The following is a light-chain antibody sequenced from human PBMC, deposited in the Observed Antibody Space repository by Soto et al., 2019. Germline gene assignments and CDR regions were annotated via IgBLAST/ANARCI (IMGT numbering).Light chain of an antibody. CDR1: SSDVGGYNY. CDR3: SSYTSSSTRLV. Sequence: QSALTQPASVSGSPGQSITISCTGTSSDVGGYNYVSWYQQHPGKAPKLMIYEVSNRPSGVSNRFSGSKSGNTASLTISGLQAEDEAEYYCSSYTSSSTRLVFGGGTKVTVL. J-gene: IGLJ2*01. V-gene: IGLV2-14*01. CDR2: EVS.